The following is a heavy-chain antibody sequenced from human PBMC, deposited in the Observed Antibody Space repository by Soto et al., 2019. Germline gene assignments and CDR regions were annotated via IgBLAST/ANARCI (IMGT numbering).Heavy chain of an antibody. CDR1: GFTFSNAW. CDR2: LKSTTDGGRT. D-gene: IGHD3-10*01. J-gene: IGHJ6*02. CDR3: TTVIRQVRYYDGSGSRRYVLDV. Sequence: GSLRVSGAASGFTFSNAWMCWVRQAPGKGLEWVARLKSTTDGGRTDCAAPVKGRSTISSDDAKTTRYLQVNSLKTEGTAVYYCTTVIRQVRYYDGSGSRRYVLDVSGQGTTVAASS. V-gene: IGHV3-15*01.